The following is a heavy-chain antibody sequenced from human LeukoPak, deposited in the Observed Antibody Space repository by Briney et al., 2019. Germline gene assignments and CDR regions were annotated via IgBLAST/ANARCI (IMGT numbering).Heavy chain of an antibody. CDR1: GFTFTDYW. J-gene: IGHJ4*02. CDR3: ARVGTWELQRVFDY. V-gene: IGHV3-7*01. Sequence: GGSLRLSCGASGFTFTDYWMTWVRQVPGKGLEWVANIQRGGSESYYVDSVKGRFTISRENAKNSLYLQMDSLRVEDTAVYYCARVGTWELQRVFDYWGQGTPVTVSS. D-gene: IGHD1-26*01. CDR2: IQRGGSES.